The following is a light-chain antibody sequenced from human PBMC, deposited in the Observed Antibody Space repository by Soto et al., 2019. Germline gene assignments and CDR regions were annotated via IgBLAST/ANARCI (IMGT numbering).Light chain of an antibody. Sequence: EIVLTQSPGTLSLSPGERATLSCRASQSXXXXXLAWYQQKPGQAPRLLIYGASSRAXGIPDRFSGSGSGXXXXXXXXXXXXXDXAVXYXQQYGSSPFTLGQGTRLEIK. J-gene: IGKJ5*01. CDR1: QSXXXXX. CDR3: QQYGSSPFT. V-gene: IGKV3-20*01. CDR2: GAS.